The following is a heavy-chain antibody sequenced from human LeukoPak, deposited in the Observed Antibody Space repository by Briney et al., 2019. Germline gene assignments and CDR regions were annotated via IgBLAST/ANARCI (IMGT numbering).Heavy chain of an antibody. CDR2: IWYDGSNK. D-gene: IGHD6-13*01. CDR3: ARDRPMYSTSWYGNDY. CDR1: GFTFNAYA. Sequence: GGSLRLSCAASGFTFNAYAIHWVRQAPGKGLEWVAVIWYDGSNKYYGDSVKGRFTISRDNSKNTLYLQMNSLKAEDTAVYYCARDRPMYSTSWYGNDYWGQGTLVTVSS. V-gene: IGHV3-33*08. J-gene: IGHJ4*02.